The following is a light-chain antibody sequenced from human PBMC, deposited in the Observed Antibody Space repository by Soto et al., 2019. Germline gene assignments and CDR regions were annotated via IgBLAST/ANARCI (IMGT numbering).Light chain of an antibody. J-gene: IGLJ2*01. V-gene: IGLV1-40*01. CDR1: SSNIGAGYD. CDR3: QSYDRSLSVV. CDR2: VNS. Sequence: QSVLTQPPSVSGAPGQRVTISCTGSSSNIGAGYDVHWYQQLPGTAPKLLIYVNSNRPSGVPDRFSGSKSGTSASLAITGLQAEYEADYYCQSYDRSLSVVFGGGTKLTVL.